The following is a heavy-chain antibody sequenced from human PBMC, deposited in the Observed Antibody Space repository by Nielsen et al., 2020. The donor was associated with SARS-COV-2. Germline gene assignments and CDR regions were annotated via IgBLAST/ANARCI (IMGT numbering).Heavy chain of an antibody. V-gene: IGHV4-34*01. CDR2: INHSGST. D-gene: IGHD5-18*01. CDR3: ARVRSYGYAGGAIRFDP. J-gene: IGHJ5*02. Sequence: GSLRLSCAVYGGSFSGYYWSWIRQPLGKGLEWIGEINHSGSTNYNPSLKSRVTISVDTSKNQFSLKLSSVTAADTAVYYCARVRSYGYAGGAIRFDPWGQGTLVTVSS. CDR1: GGSFSGYY.